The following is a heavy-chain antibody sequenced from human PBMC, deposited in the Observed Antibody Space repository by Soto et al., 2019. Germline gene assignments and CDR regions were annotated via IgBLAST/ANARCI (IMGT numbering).Heavy chain of an antibody. CDR1: GFTFSSYA. J-gene: IGHJ6*02. CDR3: AKEVRGYSSSWYPNVGMDV. D-gene: IGHD6-13*01. Sequence: GGSLRLSCAASGFTFSSYAMSWVRQAPGKGLEWVSAISGSGGSTYYADSVKGRFTISRDNSKNTLYLQMNSLRAEDTAVYYCAKEVRGYSSSWYPNVGMDVWGQGTTVTVSS. CDR2: ISGSGGST. V-gene: IGHV3-23*01.